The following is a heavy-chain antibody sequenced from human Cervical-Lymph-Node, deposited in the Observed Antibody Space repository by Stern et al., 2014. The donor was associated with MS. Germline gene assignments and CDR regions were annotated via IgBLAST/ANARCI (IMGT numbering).Heavy chain of an antibody. J-gene: IGHJ2*01. CDR3: TRGGAGGWYFDL. V-gene: IGHV1-18*01. D-gene: IGHD3-16*01. CDR1: GYSFTNYG. Sequence: VQLLQSGAEVKKPGASAKVSCKASGYSFTNYGLSWVRQAPGQGPEWMGWIATNKDHTIYARELQGRLTMTTDTSTSTAYMELKNLRFDDTAVYYCTRGGAGGWYFDLWGRGTLVTVSS. CDR2: IATNKDHT.